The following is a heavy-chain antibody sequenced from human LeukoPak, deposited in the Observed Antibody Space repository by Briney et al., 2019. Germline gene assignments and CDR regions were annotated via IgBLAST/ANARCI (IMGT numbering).Heavy chain of an antibody. Sequence: PSETLSLTCTVSGGSISSYYWSWIRQPPGKGLEWIGYIYYSGSTNYNPSLKSRVTISVDTSKNQFSLKLSSVTAADTAVYYCARENSAAVGYYFDYWGQGTLVTVSS. V-gene: IGHV4-59*01. CDR2: IYYSGST. J-gene: IGHJ4*02. CDR3: ARENSAAVGYYFDY. D-gene: IGHD6-13*01. CDR1: GGSISSYY.